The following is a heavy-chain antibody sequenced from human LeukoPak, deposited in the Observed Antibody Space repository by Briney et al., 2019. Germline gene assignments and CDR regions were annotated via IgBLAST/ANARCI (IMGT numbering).Heavy chain of an antibody. CDR2: ISSSSSYI. J-gene: IGHJ5*02. CDR3: AREALDYYDSSGYPNWFDP. V-gene: IGHV3-21*01. D-gene: IGHD3-22*01. Sequence: PGGSLRLSCAASGFTFSSYSMNWVRQAPGKGLEWVSSISSSSSYIYYADSVKGRFTISRDNAKNSLYLQMNSLRAEDTAVYYCAREALDYYDSSGYPNWFDPWGQGTLVTVSS. CDR1: GFTFSSYS.